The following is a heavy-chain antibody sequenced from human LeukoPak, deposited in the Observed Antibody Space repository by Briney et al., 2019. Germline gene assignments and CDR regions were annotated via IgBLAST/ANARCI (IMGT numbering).Heavy chain of an antibody. D-gene: IGHD2-15*01. Sequence: GASVKVSCKASGYTFTSYYMHWVRQAPGQGLEWMGIINPSGGSTSYAQKFQGRVTMTRDMSTSTVYMELSSLRSEDTAVYYCARIGSSRRDAFDIWGQGTTVTVSS. J-gene: IGHJ3*02. CDR3: ARIGSSRRDAFDI. CDR1: GYTFTSYY. CDR2: INPSGGST. V-gene: IGHV1-46*01.